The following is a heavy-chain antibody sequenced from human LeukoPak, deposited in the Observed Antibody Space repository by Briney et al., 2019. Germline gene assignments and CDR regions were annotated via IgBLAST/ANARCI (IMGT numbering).Heavy chain of an antibody. CDR3: ARYANSAVAGPRYFDY. V-gene: IGHV3-23*01. CDR1: GFTFSSYA. D-gene: IGHD6-19*01. Sequence: GGSLRLSCAASGFTFSSYAMSWVRQAPGKGLEWVSAINGSGGRIYYADSVKGRFTISRDNAKNSLYLQMNSLRAEDTAVYYCARYANSAVAGPRYFDYWGQGTLVTVSS. CDR2: INGSGGRI. J-gene: IGHJ4*02.